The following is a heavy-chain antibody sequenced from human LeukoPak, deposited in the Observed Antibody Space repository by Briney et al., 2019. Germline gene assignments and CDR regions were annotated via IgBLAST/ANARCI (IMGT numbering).Heavy chain of an antibody. V-gene: IGHV3-33*01. Sequence: PGRSLRLSCAASGFTFSSYGMHWVRQAPGKGLEWVAVIWYDGSNKYYADSVKGRFTISRDNSKNTLYLQMNSLRAEDTAVYYCARGMAGLCGMDVWGKGTTVTVSS. CDR3: ARGMAGLCGMDV. D-gene: IGHD2-8*01. CDR2: IWYDGSNK. J-gene: IGHJ6*04. CDR1: GFTFSSYG.